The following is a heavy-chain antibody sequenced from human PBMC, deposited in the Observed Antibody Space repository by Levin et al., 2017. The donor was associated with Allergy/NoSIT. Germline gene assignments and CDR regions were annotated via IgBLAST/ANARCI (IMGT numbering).Heavy chain of an antibody. CDR2: IYSGGST. J-gene: IGHJ3*02. CDR3: ARDRTDWWPHAFDI. D-gene: IGHD2-15*01. Sequence: GESLKISCAASGFTVSSYYMSWVRQAPGKGLEWVSVIYSGGSTYYADSVKGRFTISRDNSKNTLYLQMNSLRAEDTAVYYCARDRTDWWPHAFDIWGQGTMVTVSS. V-gene: IGHV3-53*01. CDR1: GFTVSSYY.